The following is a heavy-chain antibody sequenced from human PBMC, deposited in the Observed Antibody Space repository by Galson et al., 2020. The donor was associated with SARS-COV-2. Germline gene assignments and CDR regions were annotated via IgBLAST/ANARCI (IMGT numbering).Heavy chain of an antibody. CDR1: GFTFSSYA. CDR2: ISGSGAST. Sequence: GASLRLSCAASGFTFSSYAMSWVRQAPGKGLEWVSSISGSGASTYYADSVKGRFTISRDNSKNTLYLQMNSLRAEDTAIHYCAKMEGIAVAATPNWGQGTLVTVSS. D-gene: IGHD6-19*01. V-gene: IGHV3-23*01. J-gene: IGHJ4*02. CDR3: AKMEGIAVAATPN.